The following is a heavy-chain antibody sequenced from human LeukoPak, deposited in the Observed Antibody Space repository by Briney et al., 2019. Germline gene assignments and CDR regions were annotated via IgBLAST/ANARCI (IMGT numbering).Heavy chain of an antibody. Sequence: GESLKISCKGSGYSFTSYWIGWVRQMPGKGLEWMGIIYPGDSHTRYSPSFQGQVTISADKSISTAYLQWTSLKASDTAMYYCARRMRYCSSTSCYLFDYWGQGTLVTVSS. CDR2: IYPGDSHT. V-gene: IGHV5-51*01. J-gene: IGHJ4*02. CDR3: ARRMRYCSSTSCYLFDY. CDR1: GYSFTSYW. D-gene: IGHD2-2*01.